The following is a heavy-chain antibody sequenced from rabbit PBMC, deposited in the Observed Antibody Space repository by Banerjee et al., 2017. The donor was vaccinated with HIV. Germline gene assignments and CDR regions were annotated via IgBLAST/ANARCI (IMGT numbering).Heavy chain of an antibody. CDR3: AREGAVYGVYAKNL. D-gene: IGHD2-1*01. Sequence: QEQLEESGGGLVQPEGSLTLTCKASGFDFSSNAMCWVRQAPGKGLELIGCIYTGSGHTYYACWAKGRFTISKSSSTTVTLQMTSLTAAYTATYFCAREGAVYGVYAKNLWGQGTLVNVS. CDR2: IYTGSGHT. J-gene: IGHJ4*01. CDR1: GFDFSSNA. V-gene: IGHV1S45*01.